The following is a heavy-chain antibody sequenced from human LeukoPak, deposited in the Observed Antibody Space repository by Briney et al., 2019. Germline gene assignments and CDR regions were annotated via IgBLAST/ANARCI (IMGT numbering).Heavy chain of an antibody. Sequence: GGSLRLSCAASGFTFSTTWMSWVRQAPGKGLEWVGRIVARSVGGTTDYAAPVEGRFTISRDDSKNTLYLQMNSLMTEDRGVYYCDTNYYESGSSYLFVYWGQGPLVTVSS. CDR1: GFTFSTTW. CDR3: DTNYYESGSSYLFVY. D-gene: IGHD3-10*01. J-gene: IGHJ4*02. V-gene: IGHV3-15*04. CDR2: IVARSVGGTT.